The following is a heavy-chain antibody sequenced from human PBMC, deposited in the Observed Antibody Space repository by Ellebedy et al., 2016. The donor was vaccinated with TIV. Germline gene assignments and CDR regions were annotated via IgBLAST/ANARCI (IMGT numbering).Heavy chain of an antibody. CDR1: GASSHSSYYY. D-gene: IGHD1-20*01. CDR3: ASSPYNWDEHASDV. J-gene: IGHJ3*01. V-gene: IGHV4-61*01. Sequence: SETLSPTXHVPGASSHSSYYYWSWIRQPPGKRPAWIGYRDHGGNIKYSPSLMSRVIISTATSKNQLSLTLSSVTTADTAVYYCASSPYNWDEHASDVWGQGTMVTVSS. CDR2: RDHGGNI.